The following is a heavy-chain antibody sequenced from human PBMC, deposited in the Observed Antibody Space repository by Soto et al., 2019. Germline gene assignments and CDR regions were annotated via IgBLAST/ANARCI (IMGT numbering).Heavy chain of an antibody. Sequence: QVQLVQSGAEVKKPGASVKVSCKASGYTFTSYDINWVRQASGQGPEWMGWMNPDSGHTGYARKFGGRVSMTRNTSISTAYMELSSLRSDDTAIYYCARGPVRYSSSNYFEPWGRGTLVTVSS. CDR3: ARGPVRYSSSNYFEP. J-gene: IGHJ5*02. V-gene: IGHV1-8*01. CDR1: GYTFTSYD. D-gene: IGHD6-6*01. CDR2: MNPDSGHT.